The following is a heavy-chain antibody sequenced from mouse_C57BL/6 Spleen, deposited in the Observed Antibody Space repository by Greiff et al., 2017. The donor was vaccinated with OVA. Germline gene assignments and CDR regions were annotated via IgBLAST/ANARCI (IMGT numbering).Heavy chain of an antibody. CDR3: ARGETDWFAY. CDR1: GYSITSGYD. CDR2: ISYSGST. V-gene: IGHV3-1*01. Sequence: EVHLVESGPGMVKPSQSLSLTCTVTGYSITSGYDWHWIRHFPGNKLEWMGYISYSGSTNYNPSLKSRISITHDTSKNHFFLKLNSVTTEDTATYYCARGETDWFAYWGQGTLVTVSA. J-gene: IGHJ3*01.